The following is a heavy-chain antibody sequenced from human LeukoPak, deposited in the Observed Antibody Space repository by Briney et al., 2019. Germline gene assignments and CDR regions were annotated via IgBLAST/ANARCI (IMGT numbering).Heavy chain of an antibody. CDR3: VKTVRDRAFDS. D-gene: IGHD2-21*02. V-gene: IGHV3-9*01. CDR2: LTRNSLYL. CDR1: GFSFDDHA. Sequence: GRSLRLSCEASGFSFDDHAMHWVRQAPGKGLEWVSGLTRNSLYLAYADSVKGRFTISRDNAKNSLYLHMNSLRIEDTAQYYCVKTVRDRAFDSWGQGTLVTVSS. J-gene: IGHJ4*02.